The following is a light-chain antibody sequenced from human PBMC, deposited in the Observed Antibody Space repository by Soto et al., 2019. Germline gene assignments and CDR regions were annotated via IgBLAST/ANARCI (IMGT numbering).Light chain of an antibody. CDR3: CSYAGSDTDV. J-gene: IGLJ2*01. CDR2: GVN. Sequence: QSALTQPRSVSGSPGQSVTISCTGTSSDVGGYNYVSWYQQHPGKAPKLMIYGVNKRPSGVPDRFSGSKSGNTASLTISGLQAEDEADYYCCSYAGSDTDVFGGGTQLTVL. V-gene: IGLV2-11*01. CDR1: SSDVGGYNY.